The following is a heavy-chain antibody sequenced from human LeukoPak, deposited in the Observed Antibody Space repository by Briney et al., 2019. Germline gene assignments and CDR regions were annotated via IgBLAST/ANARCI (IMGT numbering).Heavy chain of an antibody. CDR2: INTNTGNP. D-gene: IGHD3-22*01. CDR1: GYTFTSYA. J-gene: IGHJ3*02. V-gene: IGHV7-4-1*02. Sequence: GASVKVSCKASGYTFTSYAMNWVRQAPGQGLEWMGWINTNTGNPTYAQGFTGRFVFSLDTSVSTAYLQISSLKAEDTAVYYCARRLYYDSSGYYRRGFAFDIWGQGTMVTVSS. CDR3: ARRLYYDSSGYYRRGFAFDI.